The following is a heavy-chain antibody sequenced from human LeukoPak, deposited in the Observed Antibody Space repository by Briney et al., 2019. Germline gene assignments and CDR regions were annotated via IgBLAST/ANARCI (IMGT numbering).Heavy chain of an antibody. D-gene: IGHD3-10*01. J-gene: IGHJ4*02. V-gene: IGHV5-51*01. CDR2: IYPGDSYT. CDR1: GYSFTSYY. Sequence: GESLKISCKGSGYSFTSYYIGWVRQMPGKGLDWMGIIYPGDSYTKYSPSFQGQVTISVDKSISTAYLQWNSLKASDTAMYYCARYYGSGTYHPLYYFDYWGQGTLVTVSS. CDR3: ARYYGSGTYHPLYYFDY.